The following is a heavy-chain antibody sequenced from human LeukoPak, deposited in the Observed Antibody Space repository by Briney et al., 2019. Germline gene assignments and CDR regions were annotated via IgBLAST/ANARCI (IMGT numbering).Heavy chain of an antibody. V-gene: IGHV4-39*01. D-gene: IGHD7-27*01. CDR3: ARNWGGDEYYFDY. Sequence: SETLSLTCTVSGGSISSSSYYWGWSRQPPGKGLEWIASIYYSGSTYYNPSLKSRVTISVDTSKNQFSLRLSSVTAADTAVYYCARNWGGDEYYFDYWGQGSLVTVSS. CDR2: IYYSGST. J-gene: IGHJ4*02. CDR1: GGSISSSSYY.